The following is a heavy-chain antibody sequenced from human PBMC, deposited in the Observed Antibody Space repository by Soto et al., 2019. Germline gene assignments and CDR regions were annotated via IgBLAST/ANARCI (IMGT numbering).Heavy chain of an antibody. CDR3: AKRATGTYFDY. J-gene: IGHJ4*02. V-gene: IGHV3-23*01. Sequence: EVQLLESGGGLVQPGGSLSPSCAASGLTFSSYAMSWVRQAPGKGLEWVSVISGSGDSTYYADSVKGRFTISRDNSKNTLYLQMNSLRAEDTAVYYCAKRATGTYFDYWGQGTLVTVSS. D-gene: IGHD1-1*01. CDR2: ISGSGDST. CDR1: GLTFSSYA.